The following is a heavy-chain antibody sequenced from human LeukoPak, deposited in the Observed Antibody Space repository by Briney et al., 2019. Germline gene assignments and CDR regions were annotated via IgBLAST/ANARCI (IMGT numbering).Heavy chain of an antibody. CDR3: ARGYGSGYEDI. Sequence: SQTLSLTCAISGDTVSSNSAAWNWFRQSPSRGLEWLGRTYYRSKWNTEYAVSVRGRISINADTSKNQFSLQVNSVTPEDTAVYYCARGYGSGYEDIWGQGTVVSVSS. CDR2: TYYRSKWNT. CDR1: GDTVSSNSAA. V-gene: IGHV6-1*01. J-gene: IGHJ3*02. D-gene: IGHD5-12*01.